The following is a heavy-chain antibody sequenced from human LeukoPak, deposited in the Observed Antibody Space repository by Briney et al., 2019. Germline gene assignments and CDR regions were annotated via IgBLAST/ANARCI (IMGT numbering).Heavy chain of an antibody. CDR2: ISSDGNNK. CDR1: GFTFSSYA. CDR3: ARDPGYSSSWLSPLYYFDY. J-gene: IGHJ4*02. D-gene: IGHD6-13*01. V-gene: IGHV3-30-3*01. Sequence: GGSLRLSCAASGFTFSSYAMHWVRQAPGKGLEWVAFISSDGNNKHYADSVKGRFTVSRDNSKNTLYLQMNSLRAEDTAVYYCARDPGYSSSWLSPLYYFDYWGQGTLVTVSS.